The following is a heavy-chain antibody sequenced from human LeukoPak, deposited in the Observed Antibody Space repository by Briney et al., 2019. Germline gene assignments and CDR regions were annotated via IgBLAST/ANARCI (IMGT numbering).Heavy chain of an antibody. V-gene: IGHV3-64*01. CDR1: GFTFSSFV. J-gene: IGHJ4*02. Sequence: PGGSLRLSCAASGFTFSSFVMLWVRQAPGGGLEYVSDISSNGGSTYYANSVKGRFTISRDNSKNTLYLQMGSLRAEDMAVYYCARQGGSSGPYYFDYWGQGTLVTVSS. D-gene: IGHD3-22*01. CDR2: ISSNGGST. CDR3: ARQGGSSGPYYFDY.